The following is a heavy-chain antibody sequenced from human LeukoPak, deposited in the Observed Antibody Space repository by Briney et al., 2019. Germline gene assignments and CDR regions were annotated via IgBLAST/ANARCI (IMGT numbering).Heavy chain of an antibody. Sequence: KPSETLSLTCTVSGGSISSSSYYWGWIRQPPGKGLEWIGSIYYSGSTYYNPSLKSRVTISVDTSKNQFSLKLSSVTAADTAVYYCVRLKVRGVMIGFDPWGQGTLVTVSS. D-gene: IGHD3-10*01. CDR3: VRLKVRGVMIGFDP. J-gene: IGHJ5*02. V-gene: IGHV4-39*01. CDR1: GGSISSSSYY. CDR2: IYYSGST.